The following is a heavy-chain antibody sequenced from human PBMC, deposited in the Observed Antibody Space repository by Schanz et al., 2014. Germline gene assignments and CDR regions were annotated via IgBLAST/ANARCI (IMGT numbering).Heavy chain of an antibody. J-gene: IGHJ4*02. CDR3: ARGGSGSHYRLDY. CDR2: ISSGGTTT. CDR1: GFIFSDYY. V-gene: IGHV3-11*04. Sequence: VQLAESGGGLVKPGGFLRLSCAASGFIFSDYYMAWIRQAPGKGPEYVSYISSGGTTTYHSDSMKGRFTVSRDNAENALYLQMNSLRAEDTGLYFCARGGSGSHYRLDYWGQGTLVTVSS. D-gene: IGHD1-26*01.